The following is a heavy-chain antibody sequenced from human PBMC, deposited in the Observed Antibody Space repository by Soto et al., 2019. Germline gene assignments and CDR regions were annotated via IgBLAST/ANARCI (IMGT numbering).Heavy chain of an antibody. CDR3: ASTPPSMVRGVDGMDV. V-gene: IGHV3-33*01. D-gene: IGHD3-10*01. CDR2: IWYDGSNK. J-gene: IGHJ6*02. Sequence: PGGSLRLSCAASGFTFSSYGMHWVRQAPGKGLEWVAVIWYDGSNKYYADSVKGRFTISRDNAKNSLYLQMNSLRAEDTAIYYCASTPPSMVRGVDGMDVWGQGTTVTVSS. CDR1: GFTFSSYG.